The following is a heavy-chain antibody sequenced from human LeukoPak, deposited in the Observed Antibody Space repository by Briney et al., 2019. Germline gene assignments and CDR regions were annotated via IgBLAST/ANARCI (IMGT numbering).Heavy chain of an antibody. CDR3: ARLSGYGAFDI. Sequence: PGGSLRLSCAASGFTFSSYAMHWVRQAPGKGLEWVAVISYDGSNKYYADSVKGRFTISRENAKNSLYLQMNSLRAEDTAVYYCARLSGYGAFDIWGQGTMVTVSS. V-gene: IGHV3-30*14. D-gene: IGHD3-3*01. J-gene: IGHJ3*02. CDR1: GFTFSSYA. CDR2: ISYDGSNK.